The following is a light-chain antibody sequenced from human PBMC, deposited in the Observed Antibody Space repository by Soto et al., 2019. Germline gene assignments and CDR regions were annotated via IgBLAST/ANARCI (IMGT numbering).Light chain of an antibody. J-gene: IGLJ1*01. CDR2: RDS. V-gene: IGLV3-9*01. CDR3: QVWASNTYV. CDR1: DIENKN. Sequence: SYELTQPLSVSVGLGQTARITCGGNDIENKNVHWYQQKPGQAPVLVLFRDSNRPSGISERFSGSNSGNTATLSISGAQDGDEADYYCQVWASNTYVLGSGTKVTVL.